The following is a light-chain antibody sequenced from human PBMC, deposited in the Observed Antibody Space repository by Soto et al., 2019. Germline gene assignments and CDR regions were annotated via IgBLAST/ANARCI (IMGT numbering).Light chain of an antibody. CDR1: QSVGSS. CDR3: QQRRELFT. Sequence: EIVLTQSPATLSLSPGERATLSCRASQSVGSSLAWYQQKPGQPPSLLTYDSSNRATGIPARFSGSGAGTDFALTSSSLEPEDVGGSYCQQRRELFTCGGGTKVEIK. J-gene: IGKJ4*01. V-gene: IGKV3-11*01. CDR2: DSS.